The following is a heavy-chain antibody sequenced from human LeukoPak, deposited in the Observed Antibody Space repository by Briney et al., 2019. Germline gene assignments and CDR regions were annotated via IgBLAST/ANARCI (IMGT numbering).Heavy chain of an antibody. D-gene: IGHD5-18*01. CDR3: AKDIGGYSYGLFDY. J-gene: IGHJ4*02. V-gene: IGHV3-9*01. CDR2: ISWNSGSI. Sequence: GGPLRLSCAASGFTFDDYAMHWVRQAPGKGLEWVSGISWNSGSIGYADSVKGRFTISRDNAKNSLYLQMNSLRAEDTALYYCAKDIGGYSYGLFDYWGQGTLVTVSS. CDR1: GFTFDDYA.